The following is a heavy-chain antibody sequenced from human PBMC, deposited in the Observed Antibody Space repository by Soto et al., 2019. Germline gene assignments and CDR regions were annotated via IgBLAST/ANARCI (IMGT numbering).Heavy chain of an antibody. Sequence: EVQLVESGGGLVKPGGSLRLSCAASGFTFTSYSMNWVRQAPGKGLEWVSSISSSSSYMYYADSVKGRFTISRDNAKNSLYRQMNSLRAGDTAVYYCARGAVTGDFDYCGQGTLVTVSS. CDR3: ARGAVTGDFDY. D-gene: IGHD4-17*01. CDR2: ISSSSSYM. V-gene: IGHV3-21*01. J-gene: IGHJ4*02. CDR1: GFTFTSYS.